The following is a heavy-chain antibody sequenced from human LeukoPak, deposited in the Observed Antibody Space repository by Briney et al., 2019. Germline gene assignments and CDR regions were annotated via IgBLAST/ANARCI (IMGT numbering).Heavy chain of an antibody. CDR2: INPSGGST. V-gene: IGHV1-46*01. J-gene: IGHJ5*02. D-gene: IGHD3-3*01. Sequence: ASVKVSCKASGYTFTSYYMHWVRQAPGQGLEWMGIINPSGGSTSYAQKFQGRVTMTRDTSTSTVYMELSSLRSEDTAVYYCARDFLWSGSTARFDPWGQGTLVTVSS. CDR1: GYTFTSYY. CDR3: ARDFLWSGSTARFDP.